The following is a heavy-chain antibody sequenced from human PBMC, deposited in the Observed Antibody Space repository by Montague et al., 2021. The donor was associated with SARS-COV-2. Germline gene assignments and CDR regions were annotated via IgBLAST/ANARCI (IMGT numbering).Heavy chain of an antibody. CDR3: ARGSWHIVVVTAVRVGDYGMDV. CDR1: GGSFSGYY. D-gene: IGHD2-21*02. CDR2: INHSGST. V-gene: IGHV4-34*01. J-gene: IGHJ6*02. Sequence: SETLSLTCAVYGGSFSGYYWSWVRQRPGKGLEWIGEINHSGSTNYNPSLKSRVTISVDRSKNQFSLKLSSVTAADTAVYYCARGSWHIVVVTAVRVGDYGMDVWGQGTPVTVSS.